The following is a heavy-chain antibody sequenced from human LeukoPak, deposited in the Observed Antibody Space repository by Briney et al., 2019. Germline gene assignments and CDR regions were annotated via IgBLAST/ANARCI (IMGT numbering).Heavy chain of an antibody. CDR1: GFTFSSYG. CDR2: IWYDGSNE. Sequence: GGPLRLSCAASGFTFSSYGMHWVRQAPGKGLEWVAVIWYDGSNEYYADSVKGRFTISRDNSKNTLYLQMNSLRAEDTAVYYCARDHPAVGGSTGYFQHWGQGTLVTVSS. V-gene: IGHV3-33*01. J-gene: IGHJ1*01. D-gene: IGHD6-19*01. CDR3: ARDHPAVGGSTGYFQH.